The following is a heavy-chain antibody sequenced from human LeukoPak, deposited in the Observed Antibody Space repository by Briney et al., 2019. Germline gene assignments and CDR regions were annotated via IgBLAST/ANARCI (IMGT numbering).Heavy chain of an antibody. V-gene: IGHV3-21*01. CDR3: ARAKAVGATNLGY. J-gene: IGHJ4*02. CDR2: ISSSSSYI. D-gene: IGHD1-26*01. Sequence: GGSLRLSCAASGFTFSSYSMNWVRQAPGKGLEWVSSISSSSSYIYYAGSVKGRFTISRDNAKNSLYLQMNSLRAEDTAVYYCARAKAVGATNLGYWGQGTLVTVSS. CDR1: GFTFSSYS.